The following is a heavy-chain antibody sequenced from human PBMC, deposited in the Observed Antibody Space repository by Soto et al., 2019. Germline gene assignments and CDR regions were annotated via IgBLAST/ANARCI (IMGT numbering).Heavy chain of an antibody. CDR1: GGSISSGGYY. Sequence: QVQLQESGPGLVKPSQTLSLTCTVSGGSISSGGYYWSWIRQHPGKGLEWIGYIYYSGSTYYNPPLKSRVTISVDASKNQFSLKLSSVTAANTAVYYCARGKESSSWLDVWGQGTTVTVSS. V-gene: IGHV4-31*03. CDR3: ARGKESSSWLDV. J-gene: IGHJ6*02. CDR2: IYYSGST. D-gene: IGHD6-13*01.